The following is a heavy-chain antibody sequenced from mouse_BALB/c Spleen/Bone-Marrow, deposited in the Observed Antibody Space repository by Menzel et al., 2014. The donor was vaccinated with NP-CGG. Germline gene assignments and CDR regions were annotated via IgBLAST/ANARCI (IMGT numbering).Heavy chain of an antibody. Sequence: QVQLKESGAEPVKPGASVKLSCKTSGYTFTSYWIQWVKRRPGQGLGWIGEIFPGTVTPYYNEKFKGKATLTIDTSSSTASMQLSSLTSEDSAVYFCARRGYGYLDYWGQGTTLTVSS. CDR3: ARRGYGYLDY. CDR2: IFPGTVTP. J-gene: IGHJ2*01. CDR1: GYTFTSYW. V-gene: IGHV1S132*01. D-gene: IGHD2-10*02.